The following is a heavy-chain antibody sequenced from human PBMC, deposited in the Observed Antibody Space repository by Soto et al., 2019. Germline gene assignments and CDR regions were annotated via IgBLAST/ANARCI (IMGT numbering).Heavy chain of an antibody. J-gene: IGHJ4*02. CDR2: IYHSGST. D-gene: IGHD3-10*01. Sequence: PSETLSLTCAVSGGSISSGDFSWSWIRQPPGKGLEWIGYIYHSGSTYYNPSLKSRVTISVDRSKNQFSLKLSSVTAADTAVYYCARRLGGITMVRGVMTLDYWGQGTLVTVSS. CDR3: ARRLGGITMVRGVMTLDY. CDR1: GGSISSGDFS. V-gene: IGHV4-30-2*01.